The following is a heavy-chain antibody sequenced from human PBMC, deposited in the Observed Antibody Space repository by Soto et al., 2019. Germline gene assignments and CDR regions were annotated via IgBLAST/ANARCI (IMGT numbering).Heavy chain of an antibody. CDR3: ARDFRSGSHDVPYYLDY. CDR2: ISGYNGNT. CDR1: GYVFTSYG. D-gene: IGHD3-3*01. V-gene: IGHV1-18*01. Sequence: ASVKVSCKASGYVFTSYGLSWVRQAPGQGLEWMGWISGYNGNTKYAQKFQGRVTMTTDTSTSTAYMEVRSLRSDDTAVYYCARDFRSGSHDVPYYLDYWGQGTLVTVSS. J-gene: IGHJ4*02.